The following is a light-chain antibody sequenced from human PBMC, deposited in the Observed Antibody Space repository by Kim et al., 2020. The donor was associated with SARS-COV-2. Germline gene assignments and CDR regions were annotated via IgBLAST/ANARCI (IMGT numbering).Light chain of an antibody. CDR3: ATWDDSLEAWV. V-gene: IGLV1-44*01. J-gene: IGLJ3*02. CDR1: SSNIGSNA. CDR2: NDD. Sequence: GQRVYITGSGSSSNIGSNAIHWYQVVPGTAPKLLIYNDDRRPSGVPDRFSGSKSGTSASLALSGLLSDDEADYYCATWDDSLEAWVFGGGTQLTVL.